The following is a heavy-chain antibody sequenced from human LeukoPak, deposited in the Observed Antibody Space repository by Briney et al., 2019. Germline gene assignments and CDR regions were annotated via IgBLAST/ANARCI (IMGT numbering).Heavy chain of an antibody. D-gene: IGHD6-13*01. CDR2: IYYSGST. V-gene: IGHV4-39*07. J-gene: IGHJ4*02. Sequence: SETLSLTCTVSGGSISGTSYYWGWIRQPPGKGLEWIGSIYYSGSTYYNPSLKSRVTISVDTSKNQFSLKLSSVTAADTAVYYCAREAAAGVDYWGQGTLVTVSS. CDR3: AREAAAGVDY. CDR1: GGSISGTSYY.